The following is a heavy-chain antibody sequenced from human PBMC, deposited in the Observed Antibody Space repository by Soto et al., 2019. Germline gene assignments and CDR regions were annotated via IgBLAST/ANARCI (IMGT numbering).Heavy chain of an antibody. V-gene: IGHV1-69*13. CDR2: IIPIFGTA. J-gene: IGHJ6*02. Sequence: ASVKVSCKASGDTFSSYAISWVRQAPGQGIEWMGGIIPIFGTANYAQKFQGRVTITADESTSTAYMELSSLRSEDTAVYYCARDRIASDGSQYYYAMDVWGQGTSVTLSS. CDR1: GDTFSSYA. CDR3: ARDRIASDGSQYYYAMDV. D-gene: IGHD6-13*01.